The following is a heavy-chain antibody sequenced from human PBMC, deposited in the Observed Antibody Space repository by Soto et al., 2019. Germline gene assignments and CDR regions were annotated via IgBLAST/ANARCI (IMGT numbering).Heavy chain of an antibody. J-gene: IGHJ6*02. V-gene: IGHV3-30*05. CDR3: ARGAEHELLARASSYGMDV. CDR1: GFTLSRYG. CDR2: ISFEGNTQ. Sequence: QVQLVESGGGVVQPGRSLRLSCAASGFTLSRYGMHWVRQAPGKGLEWVAVISFEGNTQYYADSVKGRFTISRDNSKDTLSLQIHRLRPDDTAVYYCARGAEHELLARASSYGMDVWGQGTTVSVSS. D-gene: IGHD1-1*01.